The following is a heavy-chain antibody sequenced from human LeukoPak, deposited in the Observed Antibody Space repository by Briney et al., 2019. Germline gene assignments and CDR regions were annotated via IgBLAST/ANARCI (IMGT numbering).Heavy chain of an antibody. V-gene: IGHV4-59*08. Sequence: PSETLSLTCSVSGTSISSLYWSWIRQPPGKGLEWIGYIYYTGSTNYNPSLKSPVTIFVDTSKNQFSLRLSSVTAADTAVYYCARGAMATTPFFDYWGQGTLVTVSS. D-gene: IGHD5-24*01. CDR1: GTSISSLY. CDR2: IYYTGST. J-gene: IGHJ4*02. CDR3: ARGAMATTPFFDY.